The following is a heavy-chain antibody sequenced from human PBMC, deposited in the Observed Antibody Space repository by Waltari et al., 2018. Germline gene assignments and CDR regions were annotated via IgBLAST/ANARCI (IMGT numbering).Heavy chain of an antibody. CDR3: ARQIPGGNSVACDY. J-gene: IGHJ4*02. CDR1: VGSISSYY. Sequence: QVQLQESGPGLVKPSETLSPTCTVSVGSISSYYWSWLRQPPGKGLEWIGYIYYSGSTNYNPSLKSRVTISVDTSKNQFALKLSSVTAADTAVYYCARQIPGGNSVACDYWGQGTLVTVSS. D-gene: IGHD2-21*02. V-gene: IGHV4-59*01. CDR2: IYYSGST.